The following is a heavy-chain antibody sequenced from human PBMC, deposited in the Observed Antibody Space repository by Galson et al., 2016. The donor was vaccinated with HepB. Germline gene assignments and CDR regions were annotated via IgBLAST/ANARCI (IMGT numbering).Heavy chain of an antibody. CDR2: TYYRSKWYN. D-gene: IGHD1-1*01. V-gene: IGHV6-1*01. J-gene: IGHJ4*02. Sequence: CAISGDSVSSNSAAWNWIRQSPSRGLEWLGRTYYRSKWYNDYAVSVRSRITINPDTSKNQFSLHLNSVTPEDTAVYYCARAGGLNENFYFDYWGQGALVTVSS. CDR1: GDSVSSNSAA. CDR3: ARAGGLNENFYFDY.